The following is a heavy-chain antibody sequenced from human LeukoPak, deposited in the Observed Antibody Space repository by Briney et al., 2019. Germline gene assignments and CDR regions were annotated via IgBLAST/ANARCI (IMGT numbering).Heavy chain of an antibody. Sequence: ASVKVSCKASGGTFSSYAISWVRQAPGQGLEWMGGIIPIFGTANYAQKFQGRVTITADKSTSTAYMELSSLRSEDTAVYYCASQLQGVWFDPWGQGTLVTVSS. CDR2: IIPIFGTA. D-gene: IGHD4-23*01. V-gene: IGHV1-69*06. CDR1: GGTFSSYA. J-gene: IGHJ5*02. CDR3: ASQLQGVWFDP.